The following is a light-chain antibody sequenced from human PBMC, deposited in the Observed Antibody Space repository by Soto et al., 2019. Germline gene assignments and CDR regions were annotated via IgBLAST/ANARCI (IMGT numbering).Light chain of an antibody. CDR3: SSYTSSSTLV. CDR2: EVS. CDR1: SSDVGGYNY. J-gene: IGLJ1*01. Sequence: QSALTQPASVSGSPGQSITISCTGTSSDVGGYNYVSWYQQHPGKAPKLMIYEVSKRPSGVSNRFSGSKSGNTASLTISGLQAEDEADYYCSSYTSSSTLVFGSGTEVTVL. V-gene: IGLV2-14*01.